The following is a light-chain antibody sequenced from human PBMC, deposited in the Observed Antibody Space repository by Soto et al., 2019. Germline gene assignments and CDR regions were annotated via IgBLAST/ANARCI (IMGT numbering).Light chain of an antibody. Sequence: EIVLTQSPGTLSLSPGEGATLSCRASHSVASTYLAWYQQKPGLAPMLSIYGASNRASGTPDRFSAGGSGTDFTLTISRLAPEDFAVYYGQQYGSSSFTFGQRTKLESK. J-gene: IGKJ2*01. CDR2: GAS. CDR1: HSVASTY. V-gene: IGKV3-20*01. CDR3: QQYGSSSFT.